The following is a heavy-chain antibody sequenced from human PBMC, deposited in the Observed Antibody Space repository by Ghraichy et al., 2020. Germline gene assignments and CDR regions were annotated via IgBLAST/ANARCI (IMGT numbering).Heavy chain of an antibody. CDR3: AKAPSRPTTVTTVGYGMDV. J-gene: IGHJ6*02. Sequence: GGSLRLSCAASGFTFSSYAMSWVRQAPGKGLEWVSAISGSGGSTYYADSVKGRFTISRDNSKNTLYLQMNSLRAEDTAVYYCAKAPSRPTTVTTVGYGMDVWGQGTTVTVSS. CDR1: GFTFSSYA. D-gene: IGHD4-11*01. CDR2: ISGSGGST. V-gene: IGHV3-23*01.